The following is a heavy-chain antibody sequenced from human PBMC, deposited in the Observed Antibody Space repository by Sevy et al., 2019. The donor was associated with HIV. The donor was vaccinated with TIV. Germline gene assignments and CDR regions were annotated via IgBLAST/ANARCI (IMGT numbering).Heavy chain of an antibody. J-gene: IGHJ4*02. Sequence: GSLRLSCAASGFTFSSYAMHWVRQAPGKGLEWVAVISYDGSNKYYADSVKGRFTISRDNSKNTLYLQMNSLRAEDTAVYYCASSGVGATSRAYYFDYWGQGTLVTVSS. D-gene: IGHD1-26*01. CDR3: ASSGVGATSRAYYFDY. V-gene: IGHV3-30-3*01. CDR1: GFTFSSYA. CDR2: ISYDGSNK.